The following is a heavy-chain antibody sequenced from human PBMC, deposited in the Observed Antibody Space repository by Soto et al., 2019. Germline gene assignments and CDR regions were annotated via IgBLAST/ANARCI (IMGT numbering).Heavy chain of an antibody. D-gene: IGHD5-12*01. CDR1: GGSISSYY. CDR3: ARREYSLDY. CDR2: IYYSGST. J-gene: IGHJ4*02. Sequence: PSETLSLTCTVSGGSISSYYWSWIRQPPGKGLEWIGYIYYSGSTNYNPSLKSRVTISVDTSKNQFSLKLRSVTAADTAAYYCARREYSLDYWGQGTLVTVSS. V-gene: IGHV4-59*08.